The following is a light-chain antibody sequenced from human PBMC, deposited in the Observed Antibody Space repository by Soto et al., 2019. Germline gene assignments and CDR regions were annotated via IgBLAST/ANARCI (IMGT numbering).Light chain of an antibody. CDR1: QSLRSY. J-gene: IGKJ1*01. Sequence: DIQMTQSPSSLSASVGDRVTITCRASQSLRSYLNWYQQKPGKAPKLLIYAASSLQSGVPSRFSGSGSGTAFTLTIISLQPEDFATYYCQQRYSTPRTFGQGTQVEIK. V-gene: IGKV1-39*01. CDR3: QQRYSTPRT. CDR2: AAS.